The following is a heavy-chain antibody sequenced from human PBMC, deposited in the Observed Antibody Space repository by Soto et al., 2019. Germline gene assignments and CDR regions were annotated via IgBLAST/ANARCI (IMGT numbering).Heavy chain of an antibody. CDR3: VKAAYIAARPVPFDY. J-gene: IGHJ4*02. CDR1: GFTFSSYA. CDR2: ISSNGGST. Sequence: GGSLRLSCSASGFTFSSYAMHWVRQAPGKGLEYVSAISSNGGSTYYADSVKGRFTISRDNSKNTLYLRMSSLRAEDTAVYYCVKAAYIAARPVPFDYWGQGTLVTVSS. V-gene: IGHV3-64D*06. D-gene: IGHD6-6*01.